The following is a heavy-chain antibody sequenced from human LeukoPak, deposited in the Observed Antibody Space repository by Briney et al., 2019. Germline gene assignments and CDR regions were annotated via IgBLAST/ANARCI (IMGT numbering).Heavy chain of an antibody. V-gene: IGHV3-30-3*01. CDR3: ARGLVVY. Sequence: GGSLRLSCAASGFTFSSYAMHWVRQAPGKGLEWVAVISYDGSNKYYADSVKGRFTISRDNSKNTLYLQMNSLRAEGTAVYYCARGLVVYWGQGTLVTVSS. CDR2: ISYDGSNK. J-gene: IGHJ4*02. CDR1: GFTFSSYA.